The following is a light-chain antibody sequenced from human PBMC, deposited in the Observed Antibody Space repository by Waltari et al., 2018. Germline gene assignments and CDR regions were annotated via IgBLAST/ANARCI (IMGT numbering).Light chain of an antibody. J-gene: IGLJ3*02. CDR3: NSYTRKTASVV. CDR2: DVS. V-gene: IGLV2-14*01. Sequence: QSALTQPASVSGSPGQSITISCFGTSSDIGVYNYVSWYQQCPGQAPKLMVYDVSKRASGVSGRFSGSKSDNTASLTISGLRAEDEADYYCNSYTRKTASVVFGGGTKLTVL. CDR1: SSDIGVYNY.